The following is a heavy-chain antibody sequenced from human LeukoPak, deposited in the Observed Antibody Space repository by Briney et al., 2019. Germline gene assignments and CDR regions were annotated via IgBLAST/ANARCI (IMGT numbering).Heavy chain of an antibody. CDR2: ISSSSSYI. Sequence: GGSLRLSCAASGFTFSSYWMSWVRQAPGKGLEWVSSISSSSSYIYYADSVKGRFTISRDNAKNSLYLQMNSLRAEDTAVYYCARVRRTISYAFDIWGQGTMVTVSS. CDR1: GFTFSSYW. V-gene: IGHV3-21*01. J-gene: IGHJ3*02. CDR3: ARVRRTISYAFDI. D-gene: IGHD3-3*01.